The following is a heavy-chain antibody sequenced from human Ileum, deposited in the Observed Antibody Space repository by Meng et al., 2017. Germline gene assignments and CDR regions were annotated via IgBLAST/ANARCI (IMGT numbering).Heavy chain of an antibody. Sequence: QVHQMQSGAEVKKPGASAKVSCKASGYIFTRYGIGWVRHAPGQGLEWMGWISAYSGNTKYAQKLQGRVTMTTDTSTSTAYMELRNLGSDDTDVYYCARDTVGTTLGDYWGQGTLVTVSS. D-gene: IGHD4-23*01. V-gene: IGHV1-18*01. CDR1: GYIFTRYG. CDR2: ISAYSGNT. CDR3: ARDTVGTTLGDY. J-gene: IGHJ4*02.